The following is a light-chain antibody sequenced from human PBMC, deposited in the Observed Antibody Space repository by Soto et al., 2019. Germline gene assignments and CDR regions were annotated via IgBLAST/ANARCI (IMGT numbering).Light chain of an antibody. V-gene: IGKV1-5*01. J-gene: IGKJ1*01. CDR2: DAS. CDR3: QHYVTSLTT. CDR1: ESISNW. Sequence: DIQMTQSPSTLSASVGDRVIITCRASESISNWVAWYQQKPGKAPNLLIYDASTLHSGVPSRFSGGGSGTDFTLTISRLEPEDFAVYYCQHYVTSLTTFGQGTKVDIK.